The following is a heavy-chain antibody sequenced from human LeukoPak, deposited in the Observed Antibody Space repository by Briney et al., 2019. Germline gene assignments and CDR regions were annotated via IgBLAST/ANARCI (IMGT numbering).Heavy chain of an antibody. J-gene: IGHJ6*02. V-gene: IGHV3-7*03. Sequence: GGSLRLSCAASGFTFSSYWMHWVRQAPGKGLEWVANIKQDGSEKYYVDSVKGRFTISRDNAKNSLYLQMNSLRAEDTAVYYCARLGDVAGPYYYGMDVWGQGTTVTVSS. CDR2: IKQDGSEK. CDR1: GFTFSSYW. D-gene: IGHD6-19*01. CDR3: ARLGDVAGPYYYGMDV.